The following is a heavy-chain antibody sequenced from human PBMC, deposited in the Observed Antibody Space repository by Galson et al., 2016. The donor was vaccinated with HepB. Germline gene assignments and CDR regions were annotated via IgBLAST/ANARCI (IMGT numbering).Heavy chain of an antibody. D-gene: IGHD3-22*01. V-gene: IGHV1-69*13. Sequence: SVKVSCKASGGTFSSYPINWVRQAPGQGLDWMGGIIPMFATANYAQKFQDRVTFTADESTSTAYMELSSLRSEDTAVYYCARDGVDYYDSSDYEGTFNWLDPWGQGTLVTVSS. CDR2: IIPMFATA. CDR3: ARDGVDYYDSSDYEGTFNWLDP. J-gene: IGHJ5*01. CDR1: GGTFSSYP.